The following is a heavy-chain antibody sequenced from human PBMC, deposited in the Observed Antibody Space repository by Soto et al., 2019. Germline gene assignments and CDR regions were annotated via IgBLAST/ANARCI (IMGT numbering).Heavy chain of an antibody. CDR2: INHNPTT. Sequence: TLSLTCGVYGASLSGYYFSWIRQSPGKGLEWIGEINHNPTTNYNPSLKSRVAISIDTSKNQFSLKVNSVTAADTAVYYCARVPDYYETTGYFYFDTWGQGTLVTVSS. J-gene: IGHJ4*02. D-gene: IGHD3-22*01. CDR1: GASLSGYY. CDR3: ARVPDYYETTGYFYFDT. V-gene: IGHV4-34*01.